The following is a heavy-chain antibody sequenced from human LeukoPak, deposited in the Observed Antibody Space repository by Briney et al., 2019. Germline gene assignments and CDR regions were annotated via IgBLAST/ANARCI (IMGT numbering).Heavy chain of an antibody. Sequence: GGSPRLSCAASGFTFSPLGMSWVRQAPGRGLEWVSYISSGTSTTYYADSVRGRFTISRDNAKNSLYLQMNTLRAEDTAVYYCASLDYWGQGTPVTVSS. V-gene: IGHV3-48*01. J-gene: IGHJ4*02. CDR1: GFTFSPLG. CDR2: ISSGTSTT. CDR3: ASLDY.